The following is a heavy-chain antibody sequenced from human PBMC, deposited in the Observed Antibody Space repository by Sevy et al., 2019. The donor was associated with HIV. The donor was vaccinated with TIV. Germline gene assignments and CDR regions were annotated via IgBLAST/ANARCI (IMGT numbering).Heavy chain of an antibody. CDR2: IYTSGST. Sequence: SETLSLTCTVSGGSISSYYWSWIRQPAGKGLEWIGCIYTSGSTNYNPSLKSRVTMSVDTSKNQFSLKLSSVTAADTAVYYCARDGYGDYGLPYYYGYGMDVWGQGTTVTVSS. CDR1: GGSISSYY. D-gene: IGHD4-17*01. CDR3: ARDGYGDYGLPYYYGYGMDV. J-gene: IGHJ6*02. V-gene: IGHV4-4*07.